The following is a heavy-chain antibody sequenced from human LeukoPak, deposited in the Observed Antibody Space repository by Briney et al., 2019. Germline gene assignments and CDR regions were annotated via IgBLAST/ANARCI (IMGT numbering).Heavy chain of an antibody. CDR2: IKSKTDGGTT. CDR1: GFTFSNAW. Sequence: TGGSLRLSCAASGFTFSNAWMSWVRQAPGKGLEWVGRIKSKTDGGTTDYAAPVKGRFTISRDDSKNTLYLQMNSLKTEDTAVYYCTTVEYSYGRGNDYWGQGTLVTVSS. D-gene: IGHD5-18*01. CDR3: TTVEYSYGRGNDY. V-gene: IGHV3-15*01. J-gene: IGHJ4*02.